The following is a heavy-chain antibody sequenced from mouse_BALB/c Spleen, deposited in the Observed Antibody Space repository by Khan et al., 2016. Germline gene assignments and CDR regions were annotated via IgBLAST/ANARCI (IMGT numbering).Heavy chain of an antibody. CDR1: DYTFTSYW. CDR3: SREGTVPLMDY. D-gene: IGHD1-1*01. J-gene: IGHJ4*01. Sequence: DLVKPGASVKLSCKASDYTFTSYWINWIKQRPGQGLEWIGRIAPGSGSTYYNEMFKGKATLTVDTSSSTAYIQLSSLSSEDSAVYFCSREGTVPLMDYWGQGTSVTVSS. V-gene: IGHV1S41*01. CDR2: IAPGSGST.